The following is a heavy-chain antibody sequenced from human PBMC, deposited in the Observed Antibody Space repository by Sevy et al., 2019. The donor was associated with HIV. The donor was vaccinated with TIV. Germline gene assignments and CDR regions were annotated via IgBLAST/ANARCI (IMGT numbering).Heavy chain of an antibody. D-gene: IGHD3-22*01. CDR1: GFTFSNAW. Sequence: GGSLSLSCAASGFTFSNAWMNWVRQAPGKGLEWVDRIKSKTDGGTTDYAAPVKGRFTISRDDSKNTLYLQMNSLKTEDTAVYYCTTEVNYYDSSGYYEGDAFDIWGQGTMVTVSS. CDR2: IKSKTDGGTT. CDR3: TTEVNYYDSSGYYEGDAFDI. V-gene: IGHV3-15*07. J-gene: IGHJ3*02.